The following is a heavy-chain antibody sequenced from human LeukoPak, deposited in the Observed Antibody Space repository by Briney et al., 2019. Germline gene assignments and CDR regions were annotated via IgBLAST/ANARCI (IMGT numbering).Heavy chain of an antibody. D-gene: IGHD4-17*01. CDR3: ARGGTTSFDY. CDR2: ISSSGSTI. V-gene: IGHV3-11*01. J-gene: IGHJ4*02. Sequence: PGGSLRLSCGGFGFIVSGSYMSWIRQAPGKGLEWVSYISSSGSTIYYADSVKGRFTISRDNAKNSLYLQMNSLRAEDTAVYYCARGGTTSFDYWGQGTLVTVSS. CDR1: GFIVSGSY.